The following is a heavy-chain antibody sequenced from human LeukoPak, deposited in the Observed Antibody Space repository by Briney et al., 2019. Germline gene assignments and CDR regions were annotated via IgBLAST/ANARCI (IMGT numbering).Heavy chain of an antibody. CDR2: LIGSSGST. CDR3: AKGAYDYIEIGYFDS. V-gene: IGHV3-23*01. Sequence: GGSLRLSCAASGFTSTDYAMNWVRQAPGKGLEWVSVLIGSSGSTDYADSVKGRFTISRDNSKNTLFLQMNSLRAEDTAIYYCAKGAYDYIEIGYFDSWGQGTLVTVSS. CDR1: GFTSTDYA. J-gene: IGHJ4*02. D-gene: IGHD5-12*01.